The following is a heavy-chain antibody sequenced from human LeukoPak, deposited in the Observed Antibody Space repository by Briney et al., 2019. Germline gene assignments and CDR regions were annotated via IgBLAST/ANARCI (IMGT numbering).Heavy chain of an antibody. CDR2: ILYDGSNK. CDR3: AKDREGTTFDN. Sequence: PGGSLRLSCAASGFTFSNYDMHWVRQAPGKGLEWVAVILYDGSNKYYADSVKGRFTISRDNSKNTVYLQMNSLRAEDTAVYYCAKDREGTTFDNWGQGTLVTVSS. J-gene: IGHJ4*02. V-gene: IGHV3-30*18. CDR1: GFTFSNYD. D-gene: IGHD1-7*01.